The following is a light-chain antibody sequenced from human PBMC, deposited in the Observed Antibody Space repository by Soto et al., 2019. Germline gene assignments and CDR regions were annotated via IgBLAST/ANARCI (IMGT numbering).Light chain of an antibody. V-gene: IGKV3D-15*01. CDR3: QQYNNWPAIT. CDR1: EAISSN. CDR2: GAS. Sequence: EIVLTQSPGTLSLSPGERATLSCRASEAISSNCLVWYQVKSGQAPRLLIYGASTRATGIPARFSGSGSGTEFTLTISSLQSEDFAVYYCQQYNNWPAITFGQGTRLEIK. J-gene: IGKJ5*01.